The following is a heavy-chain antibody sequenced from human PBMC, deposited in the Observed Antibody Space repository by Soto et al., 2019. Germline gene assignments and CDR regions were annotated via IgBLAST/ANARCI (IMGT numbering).Heavy chain of an antibody. CDR2: VHHSWGS. CDR3: ARQGFGPLHGLVDV. Sequence: SETLSLTCTVSGGYFTSYYWGWIRQPPGKEMEWIGYVHHSWGSAYNPSLQSRVAISLDTSKSQFSLKLTSVTATDTALYYCARQGFGPLHGLVDVWGQGTTVTVSS. CDR1: GGYFTSYY. D-gene: IGHD3-10*01. V-gene: IGHV4-59*08. J-gene: IGHJ6*02.